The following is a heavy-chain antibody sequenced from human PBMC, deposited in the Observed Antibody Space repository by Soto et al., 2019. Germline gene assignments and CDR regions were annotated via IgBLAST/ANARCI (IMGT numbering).Heavy chain of an antibody. J-gene: IGHJ6*02. Sequence: GGSLRLSCAASGFTFSSYSMNWVRQAPGKGLEWVSYISSSSSTIYYADYVKGRFTISRDNAKNTLYLQMNSLRAEDTAVYYCAKAYYDSDYYYYGMDVWGQGTTVTVS. V-gene: IGHV3-48*01. CDR1: GFTFSSYS. CDR3: AKAYYDSDYYYYGMDV. D-gene: IGHD3-22*01. CDR2: ISSSSSTI.